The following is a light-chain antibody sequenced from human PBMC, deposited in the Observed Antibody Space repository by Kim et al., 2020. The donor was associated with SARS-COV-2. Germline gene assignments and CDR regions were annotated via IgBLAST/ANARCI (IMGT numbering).Light chain of an antibody. V-gene: IGLV3-1*01. CDR2: QDS. J-gene: IGLJ2*01. CDR1: KLGDKY. CDR3: QAWDSITAGFFPANVV. Sequence: SYELTQPPSVFVSPGQTASITCSGDKLGDKYACWYQQKPGQSPVLVIYQDSKRPSGIPERFSGSNSGNTATLTISGTQAMDEADYYCQAWDSITAGFFPANVVFGGGTQLTVL.